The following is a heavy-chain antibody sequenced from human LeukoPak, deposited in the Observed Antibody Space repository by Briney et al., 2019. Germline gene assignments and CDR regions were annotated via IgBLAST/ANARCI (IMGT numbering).Heavy chain of an antibody. D-gene: IGHD3-22*01. J-gene: IGHJ6*02. Sequence: PGGSLRLSCAASGFTFSSYDMHWVRQAPGKGLEWVSGISWNSGSIGYADSVKGRFTISRDNAKNSLYLQMNSLRAEDTALYYCAKDRVSSGYNMGAGMDVWGQGTTVTVSS. V-gene: IGHV3-9*01. CDR3: AKDRVSSGYNMGAGMDV. CDR1: GFTFSSYD. CDR2: ISWNSGSI.